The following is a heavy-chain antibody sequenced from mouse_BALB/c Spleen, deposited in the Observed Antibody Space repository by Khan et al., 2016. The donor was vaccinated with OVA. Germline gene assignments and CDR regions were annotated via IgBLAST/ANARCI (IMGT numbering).Heavy chain of an antibody. D-gene: IGHD1-1*01. CDR2: INPSTGYI. J-gene: IGHJ4*01. CDR3: ARCGRYYYGSMGDAMDY. Sequence: QVQLQQSGAELAKPGASVKMSCKASGYTFTSFWMHWVKQRPGQGLEWIGYINPSTGYIEYNQKFKDKATLTADRSSSTAYMQLSSLTSEDSAVYYCARCGRYYYGSMGDAMDYWGQGTSVTVSS. V-gene: IGHV1-7*01. CDR1: GYTFTSFW.